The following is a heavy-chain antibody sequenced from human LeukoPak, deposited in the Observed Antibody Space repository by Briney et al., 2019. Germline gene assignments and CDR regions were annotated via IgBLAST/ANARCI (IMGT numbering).Heavy chain of an antibody. CDR2: INHSGST. Sequence: SETLSLTCAVCGGSFSGYYWSLIRQPPGKGLEWIGEINHSGSTNYNPSLKSRVTISVDTSKNQFSLKLSSVTAADTAVYYCARADVDTAMDHWGQGTLVTVSS. CDR1: GGSFSGYY. D-gene: IGHD5-18*01. CDR3: ARADVDTAMDH. V-gene: IGHV4-34*01. J-gene: IGHJ4*02.